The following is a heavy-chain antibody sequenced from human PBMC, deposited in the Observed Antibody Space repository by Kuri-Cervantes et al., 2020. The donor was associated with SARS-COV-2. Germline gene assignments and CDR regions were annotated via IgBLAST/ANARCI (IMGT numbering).Heavy chain of an antibody. CDR3: VRPGRLNWNYDY. CDR1: GYTFTGYY. V-gene: IGHV1-2*02. D-gene: IGHD1-7*01. Sequence: ASVKVSCKASGYTFTGYYMHWVRQAPGQGLEWMGWINPNSGGTNYALNVQGRLTMTADKATSTASLELRDLTSDDTAVYYCVRPGRLNWNYDYWGQGTLVTVSS. J-gene: IGHJ4*02. CDR2: INPNSGGT.